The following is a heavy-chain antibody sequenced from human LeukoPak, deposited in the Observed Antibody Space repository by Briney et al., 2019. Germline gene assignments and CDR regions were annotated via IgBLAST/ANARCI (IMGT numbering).Heavy chain of an antibody. V-gene: IGHV1-24*01. Sequence: ASVKVSCKVSGYTLTELSMHWVRQAPGKGLEWMGGFDPEDGETIYAQKFQGRVTMTEDTSTDTAYMELSSLRSEDTAVYYCATAGPRLYYFDYWGQGTLVTVFS. CDR3: ATAGPRLYYFDY. J-gene: IGHJ4*02. CDR2: FDPEDGET. CDR1: GYTLTELS.